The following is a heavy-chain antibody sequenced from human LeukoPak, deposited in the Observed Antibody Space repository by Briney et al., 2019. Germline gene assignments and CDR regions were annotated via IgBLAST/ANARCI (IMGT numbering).Heavy chain of an antibody. CDR1: GGSISSSSYY. D-gene: IGHD6-13*01. CDR2: TYYSGST. Sequence: PSETLSLTCTVSGGSISSSSYYWGWIRQPPGKGLEWIGSTYYSGSTYYNPSLKSRVTISVDTSKNQFSLKLSSVTAADTAVYYCARTAAGKDYYFDYWGQGTLVTVSS. CDR3: ARTAAGKDYYFDY. V-gene: IGHV4-39*01. J-gene: IGHJ4*02.